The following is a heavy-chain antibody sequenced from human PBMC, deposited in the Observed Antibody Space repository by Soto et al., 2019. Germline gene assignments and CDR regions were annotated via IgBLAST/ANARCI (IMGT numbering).Heavy chain of an antibody. Sequence: PGGSLRLSCAASGFTVSSSYLTWIRQAPGKGLEWVAILYTGTDTVYADSVKGRFTISRDSSKNTLYLQMHSLRAEDTAMYYCARDSTIRYFDWLHIHWGQGTLVTVSS. CDR3: ARDSTIRYFDWLHIH. CDR1: GFTVSSSY. D-gene: IGHD3-9*01. CDR2: LYTGTDT. J-gene: IGHJ4*02. V-gene: IGHV3-53*01.